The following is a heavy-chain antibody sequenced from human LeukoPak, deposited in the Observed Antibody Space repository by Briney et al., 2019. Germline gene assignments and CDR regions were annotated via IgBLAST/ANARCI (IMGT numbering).Heavy chain of an antibody. CDR1: GLTFSSSA. Sequence: GGSLRLSCAAPGLTFSSSAMSWVRQAPGKGLEWVSSISGSGYVTYYADSVKGRFTLSRDNFENTLYLRMNSLRAEDTAVYYCAINGSSWYDYWGQGTLVTVSS. CDR3: AINGSSWYDY. D-gene: IGHD6-13*01. CDR2: ISGSGYVT. J-gene: IGHJ4*02. V-gene: IGHV3-23*01.